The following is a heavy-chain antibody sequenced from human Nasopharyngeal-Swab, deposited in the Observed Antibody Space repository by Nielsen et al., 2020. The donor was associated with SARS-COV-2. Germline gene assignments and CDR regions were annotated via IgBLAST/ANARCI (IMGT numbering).Heavy chain of an antibody. CDR2: ISRTSST. J-gene: IGHJ4*02. CDR1: GFTFSTYA. Sequence: GESLKISCAASGFTFSTYAMTWVRQAPGKGLEWVSAISRTSSTYYADSVRGRFTVSRDNSKNTLYLQMNSLRVEDTAVYYCAKGTGATYRAIDYWGQGTLVTASS. V-gene: IGHV3-23*01. D-gene: IGHD1-26*01. CDR3: AKGTGATYRAIDY.